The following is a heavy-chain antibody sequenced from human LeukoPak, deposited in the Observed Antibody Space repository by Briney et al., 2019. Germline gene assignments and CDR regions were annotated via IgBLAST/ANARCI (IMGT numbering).Heavy chain of an antibody. CDR2: INHSGST. CDR3: ARVSVGFDP. V-gene: IGHV4-34*01. Sequence: KTSETLSLTCAVYGGSFSGYYWSWIRQPPGKGLEWIGEINHSGSTNYNPSLKSRVTISVDTSKNQFSLKLSSVTAADTAVYYCARVSVGFDPWGQGTLVTVPS. D-gene: IGHD1-26*01. J-gene: IGHJ5*02. CDR1: GGSFSGYY.